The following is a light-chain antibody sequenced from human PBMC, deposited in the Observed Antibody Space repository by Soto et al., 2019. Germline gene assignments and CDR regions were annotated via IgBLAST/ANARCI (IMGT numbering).Light chain of an antibody. V-gene: IGKV3-15*01. CDR1: QSVSSN. Sequence: EIVMTQSPATLSVTQGERATLSCRASQSVSSNLAWYQQKPGQAPRLLIYSASTRATGIPARFSGSGSGTEFTLTISSLQSEDFAVYYCQQYNNWPLYTFGQGTKLEIK. CDR2: SAS. CDR3: QQYNNWPLYT. J-gene: IGKJ2*01.